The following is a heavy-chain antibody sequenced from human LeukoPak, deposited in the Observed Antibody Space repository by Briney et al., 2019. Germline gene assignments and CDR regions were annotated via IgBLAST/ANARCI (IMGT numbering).Heavy chain of an antibody. Sequence: ASVKVSCKASGYTFTSYGXXXXXXXXXXXXXXXXWISAYNGNTNYAQKLQGRVTMTTDTSTSTAYMELRSLRSDDTAVYYCARGYGSGGLFPLDYWGQGTLVTVSS. V-gene: IGHV1-18*01. CDR2: ISAYNGNT. CDR1: GYTFTSYG. CDR3: ARGYGSGGLFPLDY. J-gene: IGHJ4*02. D-gene: IGHD3-10*01.